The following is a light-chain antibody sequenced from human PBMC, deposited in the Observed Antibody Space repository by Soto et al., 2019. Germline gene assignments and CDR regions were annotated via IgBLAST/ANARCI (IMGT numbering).Light chain of an antibody. V-gene: IGKV3-20*01. CDR1: QSVSSNS. Sequence: EIVLTQSPATLSLSQGERASLSCRASQSVSSNSLAWFQQKPGQAPRLLIYGASNRATGIPDRFSGSGSGTDFTLTISRLEPEDFAVYYCQQYGSSGTFGQGTKVDIK. CDR3: QQYGSSGT. J-gene: IGKJ1*01. CDR2: GAS.